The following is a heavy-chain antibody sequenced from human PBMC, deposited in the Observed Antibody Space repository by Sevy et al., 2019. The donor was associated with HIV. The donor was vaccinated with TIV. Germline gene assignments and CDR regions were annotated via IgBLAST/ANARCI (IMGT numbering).Heavy chain of an antibody. CDR2: IYSGGST. J-gene: IGHJ6*02. V-gene: IGHV3-53*01. Sequence: GGSLRLSCAASGFTVSSNYMSWVRQAPGKGLEWVSVIYSGGSTNYADSVKGRFTISRDNSKNTLYLQMNSLRAEDTAVYYCARGMWNYYDSSGYYHGMDVWGQGTTVTVSS. CDR1: GFTVSSNY. CDR3: ARGMWNYYDSSGYYHGMDV. D-gene: IGHD3-22*01.